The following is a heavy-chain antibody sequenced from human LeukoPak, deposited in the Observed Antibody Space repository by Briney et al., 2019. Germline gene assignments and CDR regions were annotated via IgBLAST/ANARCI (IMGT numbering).Heavy chain of an antibody. V-gene: IGHV3-23*01. D-gene: IGHD1-26*01. J-gene: IGHJ6*02. Sequence: GGSLRLSCGASGLTFSSYAMTWVRQAPGKGLEWVSAISGSAGSTYYADSVKGRFTISRDNSKNMLYLQMNSLRAEDTAVYYCAKVGATKGMDVWGQGTTVTVSS. CDR3: AKVGATKGMDV. CDR1: GLTFSSYA. CDR2: ISGSAGST.